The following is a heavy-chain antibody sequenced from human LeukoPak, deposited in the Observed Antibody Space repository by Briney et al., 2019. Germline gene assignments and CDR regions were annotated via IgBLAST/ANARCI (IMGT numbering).Heavy chain of an antibody. CDR3: AKDPMVRGVRSFDF. J-gene: IGHJ4*02. V-gene: IGHV3-53*01. CDR2: IYSGGST. Sequence: GGSLRLSCAASGFTVSSNYMSWVRQAPGKGLEWVSVIYSGGSTYYADSVKGRFTISRDNSKNTLYLQMNSLRAEDTAVYYCAKDPMVRGVRSFDFWGQGTLLTVSS. CDR1: GFTVSSNY. D-gene: IGHD3-10*01.